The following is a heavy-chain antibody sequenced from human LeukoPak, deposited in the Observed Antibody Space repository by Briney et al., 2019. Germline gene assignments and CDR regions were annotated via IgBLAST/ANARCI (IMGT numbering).Heavy chain of an antibody. D-gene: IGHD4-17*01. CDR3: AKDAYADYDLRY. Sequence: GGSLRLSCAASGFTFSTYAMHWVRQAPGKGLEWVALIRDDGTNKYYADSVKGRFTISGDISKNTLYLQLNSLRAEDTAASYCAKDAYADYDLRYWGQGTLVTVSS. CDR1: GFTFSTYA. J-gene: IGHJ4*02. CDR2: IRDDGTNK. V-gene: IGHV3-30*02.